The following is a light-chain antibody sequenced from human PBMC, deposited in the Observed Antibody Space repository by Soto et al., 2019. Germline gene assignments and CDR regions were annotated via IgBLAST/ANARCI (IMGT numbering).Light chain of an antibody. V-gene: IGKV3-11*01. CDR3: QQRSNWPIT. CDR2: GAS. CDR1: QSVSSSD. Sequence: EIVLPQSPDTLSLSPGERATLSCMASQSVSSSDLAWYQQKLGQAPRLLIYGASTRATGIPARFSGSGSGTDFTLTISSLEPEDFAVYYCQQRSNWPITFGQGTRLENK. J-gene: IGKJ5*01.